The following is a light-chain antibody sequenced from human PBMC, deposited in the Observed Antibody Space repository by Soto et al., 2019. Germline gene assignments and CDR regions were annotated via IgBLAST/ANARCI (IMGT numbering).Light chain of an antibody. V-gene: IGKV1-27*01. J-gene: IGKJ4*02. CDR3: QKYDNSPRT. CDR1: QGIRTY. CDR2: AAY. Sequence: DIQMTQAPSSLSASVGDRVTITCRARQGIRTYLAWYQQKPGKVPKLLISAAYTLQSGVPPRFSGSGPGIDFPLTISSLQPEDFATYYCQKYDNSPRTFGGGTKVEIK.